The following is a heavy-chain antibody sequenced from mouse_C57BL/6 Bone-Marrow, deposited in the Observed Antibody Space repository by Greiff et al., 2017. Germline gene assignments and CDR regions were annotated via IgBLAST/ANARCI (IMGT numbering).Heavy chain of an antibody. V-gene: IGHV3-6*01. CDR3: AREDGYYAPWFAY. D-gene: IGHD2-3*01. J-gene: IGHJ3*01. CDR1: GYSITSGYY. Sequence: EVKLQESGPGLVKPSQSLSLTCSVTGYSITSGYYWNWIRQFPGNKLEWMGYISYDGSNNYNPTLKNRISITRDTSKNQFFLKLNSVTTEDTATYYCAREDGYYAPWFAYWGQGTLVTVSA. CDR2: ISYDGSN.